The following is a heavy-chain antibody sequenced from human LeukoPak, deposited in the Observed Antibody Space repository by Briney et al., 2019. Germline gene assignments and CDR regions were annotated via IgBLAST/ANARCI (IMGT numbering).Heavy chain of an antibody. CDR2: INHSGST. CDR3: ARGCHAVTTSAFDI. J-gene: IGHJ3*02. D-gene: IGHD4-17*01. V-gene: IGHV4-34*01. Sequence: TGGSLRLSCAASGFTFSSYAMSWVRQPPGKGLEWIGEINHSGSTNYNPSLKSRVTISVDTSKNQFSLKLSSVTAADTAVYYCARGCHAVTTSAFDIWGQGTMVTVSS. CDR1: GFTFSSYA.